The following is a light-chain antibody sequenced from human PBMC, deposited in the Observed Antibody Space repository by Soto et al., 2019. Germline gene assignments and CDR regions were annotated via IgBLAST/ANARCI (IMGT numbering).Light chain of an antibody. CDR3: QHYNSYSEA. V-gene: IGKV1-5*01. Sequence: DIQMTQSPSTLSASVVDTVTITCLASQSTSSWLAWYQQKPGKAPKVLIYDVSSLESGVPSRFSGSGSGTEFTLTISSLQPDDFATYYCQHYNSYSEAFGQGTKVDIK. CDR1: QSTSSW. CDR2: DVS. J-gene: IGKJ1*01.